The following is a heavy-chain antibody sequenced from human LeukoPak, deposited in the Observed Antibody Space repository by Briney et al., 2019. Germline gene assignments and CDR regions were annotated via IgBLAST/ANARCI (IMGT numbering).Heavy chain of an antibody. CDR2: ISSSGSTI. J-gene: IGHJ3*02. CDR1: GFTFSSYE. Sequence: GGPLRLSCAASGFTFSSYEMNWVRQAPGKGLEWVSYISSSGSTIYYADSVKGRFTISRDNAKNSLYLQMNSLRAEDTAVYYCAREGLMLGGSYGDAFDIWGQGTMVTVSS. D-gene: IGHD1-26*01. CDR3: AREGLMLGGSYGDAFDI. V-gene: IGHV3-48*03.